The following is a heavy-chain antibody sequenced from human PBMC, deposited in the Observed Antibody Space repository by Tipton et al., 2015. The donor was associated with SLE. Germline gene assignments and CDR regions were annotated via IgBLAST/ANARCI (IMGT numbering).Heavy chain of an antibody. CDR2: VHTSGST. Sequence: TLSLTCTVSGSSISNYYWSWIRQSAGKGLEWIGRVHTSGSTSYNPSLKSRLTMSVDTSNNQFYLRLSSVTAADTAIYYCARDLTTMVRGVSLDAFDIWGQGTMVTVSS. D-gene: IGHD3-10*01. CDR3: ARDLTTMVRGVSLDAFDI. V-gene: IGHV4-4*07. CDR1: GSSISNYY. J-gene: IGHJ3*02.